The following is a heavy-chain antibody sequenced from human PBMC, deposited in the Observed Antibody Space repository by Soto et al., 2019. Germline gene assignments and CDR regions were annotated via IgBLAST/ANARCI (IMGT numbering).Heavy chain of an antibody. Sequence: QVQLQESGPGLVKPSQTLSLTCTVSGGSISSGDYYWSWIRQPPGKGLEWIGYIYYSGSTYYNPSPTRLVTLSVDTSNNQFALKLSAVSAADTAVYYCAREFRPHSYGYFFYYYGMDVWGQGTTVTVSS. CDR2: IYYSGST. J-gene: IGHJ6*02. CDR3: AREFRPHSYGYFFYYYGMDV. V-gene: IGHV4-30-4*01. D-gene: IGHD5-18*01. CDR1: GGSISSGDYY.